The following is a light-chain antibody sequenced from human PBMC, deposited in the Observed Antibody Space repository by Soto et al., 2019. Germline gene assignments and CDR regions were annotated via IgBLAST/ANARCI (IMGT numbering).Light chain of an antibody. V-gene: IGLV2-23*01. CDR3: CSYAVSSNVV. CDR2: EGS. CDR1: SSDVGSYNL. J-gene: IGLJ2*01. Sequence: QSALTQPASVSGSPGQSITISCTGTSSDVGSYNLVSWYQQHPGKAPKLMIYEGSKRHSGVYNRFSGSKSGNTASLTISGLQAEDEADYYCCSYAVSSNVVFGGGTKLTVL.